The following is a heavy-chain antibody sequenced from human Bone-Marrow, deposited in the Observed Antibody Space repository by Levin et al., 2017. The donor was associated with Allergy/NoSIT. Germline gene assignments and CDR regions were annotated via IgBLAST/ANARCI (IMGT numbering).Heavy chain of an antibody. CDR3: ARGEKYGDYVNY. V-gene: IGHV1-8*01. Sequence: GVSLKISCKASGYTFTSYDINWVRQATGQGLEWMGWMNPNSGNTGYAQKFQGRVTMTRNTSISTAYMELSSLRSEDTAVYYCARGEKYGDYVNYWGQGTLVTVSS. J-gene: IGHJ4*02. CDR1: GYTFTSYD. D-gene: IGHD4-17*01. CDR2: MNPNSGNT.